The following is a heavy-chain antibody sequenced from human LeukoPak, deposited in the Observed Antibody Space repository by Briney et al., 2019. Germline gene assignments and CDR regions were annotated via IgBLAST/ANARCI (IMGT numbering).Heavy chain of an antibody. J-gene: IGHJ4*02. Sequence: SETLSLTCTVSGGSISSYYWSWMRQSPGKGLEWIGYIYYSGSTNYNPSLKSRVTISLDTSKNQFSLQLSSVTAADTAVYYCARHKSSGTYPLDYWGQGTLVTVSS. D-gene: IGHD1-26*01. CDR1: GGSISSYY. V-gene: IGHV4-59*08. CDR2: IYYSGST. CDR3: ARHKSSGTYPLDY.